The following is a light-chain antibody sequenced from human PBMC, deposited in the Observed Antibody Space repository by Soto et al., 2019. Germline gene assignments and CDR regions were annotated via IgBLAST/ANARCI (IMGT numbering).Light chain of an antibody. CDR3: SSYTSGSTYVV. CDR2: ELI. CDR1: SSVIGGYRY. Sequence: QSALTQPASVSGSTGQSITISCTGSSSVIGGYRYVSWYQQYPGKAPKLIIYELIKRPSGVSNRFSGSKSANTASLTISGLQADDEADYYCSSYTSGSTYVVFGGGTKLTVL. V-gene: IGLV2-14*01. J-gene: IGLJ2*01.